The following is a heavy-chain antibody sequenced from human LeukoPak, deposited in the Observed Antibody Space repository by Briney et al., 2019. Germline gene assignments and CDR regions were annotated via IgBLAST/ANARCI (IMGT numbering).Heavy chain of an antibody. Sequence: SETLSLTCTVSGYSISSGYYWGWIRQPPGKGLEWIGTIYHSGSTSFNPSLKSRVTMSVDTSKNQFSLKLSSVTAADTAVYYCARQVLATGHDAFDIWGQGTMVTVSS. CDR2: IYHSGST. D-gene: IGHD3-3*02. V-gene: IGHV4-38-2*02. J-gene: IGHJ3*02. CDR1: GYSISSGYY. CDR3: ARQVLATGHDAFDI.